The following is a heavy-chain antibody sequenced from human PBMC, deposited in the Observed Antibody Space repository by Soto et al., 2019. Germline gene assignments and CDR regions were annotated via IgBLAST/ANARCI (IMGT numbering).Heavy chain of an antibody. CDR2: IYYSGST. CDR1: GGSISSSSYY. V-gene: IGHV4-39*02. CDR3: ARDQAKGGGRAGFDF. D-gene: IGHD1-26*01. J-gene: IGHJ4*02. Sequence: SETLSLTCTVSGGSISSSSYYWGWIRQPPGKGLEWIGSIYYSGSTYYNPSLKSRVTISVDTSKNQFSLKLSSVTAADTAVYYCARDQAKGGGRAGFDFWGQGTLVSVSS.